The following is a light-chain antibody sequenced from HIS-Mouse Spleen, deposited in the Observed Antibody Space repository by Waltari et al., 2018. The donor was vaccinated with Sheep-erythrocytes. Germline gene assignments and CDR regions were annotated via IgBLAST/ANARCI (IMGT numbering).Light chain of an antibody. CDR3: SSYTSSSTFVV. Sequence: QSALTQPASVSGSPGQSITISCTGTSSDVGGYNYVSWYQQHPGKAPKLMIYDFINRPSWVSHGFSRSKSGDTSSLTISGLQAEDEADYYCSSYTSSSTFVVFGGGTKLTVL. J-gene: IGLJ2*01. CDR1: SSDVGGYNY. V-gene: IGLV2-14*03. CDR2: DFI.